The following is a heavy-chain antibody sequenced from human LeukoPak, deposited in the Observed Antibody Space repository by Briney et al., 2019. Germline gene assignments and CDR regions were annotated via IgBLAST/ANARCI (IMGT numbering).Heavy chain of an antibody. Sequence: PGGSLRLSCAASGFTFRDYYMSWIRQAPGKGLEWVSYISSSSSYTNYADSVKGRFTISRDNAKNSLYLQMNSLRAEDTAVYYCARHGLELNWFDPWGQGTLVTVSS. V-gene: IGHV3-11*06. CDR2: ISSSSSYT. D-gene: IGHD1-7*01. CDR1: GFTFRDYY. J-gene: IGHJ5*02. CDR3: ARHGLELNWFDP.